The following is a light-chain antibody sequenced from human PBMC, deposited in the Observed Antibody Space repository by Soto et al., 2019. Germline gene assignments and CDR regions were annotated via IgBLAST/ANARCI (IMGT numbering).Light chain of an antibody. CDR1: SSDVGGYNY. V-gene: IGLV2-8*01. J-gene: IGLJ3*02. CDR3: SSYAASNNFYFV. Sequence: QSALTQPPSASGSPGQSVTISCTGTSSDVGGYNYVSWYQQYPGRAPKLMIYEVTKRPSGVPDRFSGSKSGNTASLTVSGLQGGDEADYYCSSYAASNNFYFVFGGGTKLTVL. CDR2: EVT.